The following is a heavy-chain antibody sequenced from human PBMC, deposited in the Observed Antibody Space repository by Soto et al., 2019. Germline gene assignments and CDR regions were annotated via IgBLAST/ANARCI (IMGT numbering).Heavy chain of an antibody. J-gene: IGHJ6*03. V-gene: IGHV1-46*03. CDR1: GYTFTSYY. Sequence: ASVKVSCKASGYTFTSYYMHWLRQAPEQGLEWMGIINPSGGSTSYAQKFQGRVTMTRDTSTSTVYMELSSLRSEDTAVYYCARDPYMLPGYYYMDVWGKGTTVTVSS. D-gene: IGHD3-16*01. CDR2: INPSGGST. CDR3: ARDPYMLPGYYYMDV.